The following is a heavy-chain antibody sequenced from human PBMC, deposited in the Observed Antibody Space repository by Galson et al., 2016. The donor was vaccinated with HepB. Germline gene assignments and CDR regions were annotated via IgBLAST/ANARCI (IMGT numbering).Heavy chain of an antibody. Sequence: SETLSLTCTVSGASVRSYCLNWIRQTPEKGLEWIGYICDDGRTDSNPSLKSRVAISLGTSKNHFSLNLTSVTAADTAVYFCARARGHYDLWSDYYTTGLYNWFDPWGQGTLVTVSS. CDR2: ICDDGRT. D-gene: IGHD3-3*01. V-gene: IGHV4-59*02. CDR3: ARARGHYDLWSDYYTTGLYNWFDP. J-gene: IGHJ5*02. CDR1: GASVRSYC.